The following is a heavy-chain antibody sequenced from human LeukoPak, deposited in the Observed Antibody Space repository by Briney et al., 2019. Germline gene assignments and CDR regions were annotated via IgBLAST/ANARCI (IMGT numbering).Heavy chain of an antibody. V-gene: IGHV4-34*01. CDR2: INHSGST. CDR1: GGSFSGYY. CDR3: ASSTSYNWFDP. Sequence: SETLSLTCAVYGGSFSGYYWSWIRQPPGKGLGWIGEINHSGSTNYNPSLKSRVTISVDTSKNQFSLKLSSVTAADTAVYYCASSTSYNWFDPWGQGTLVTVSS. D-gene: IGHD2-2*01. J-gene: IGHJ5*02.